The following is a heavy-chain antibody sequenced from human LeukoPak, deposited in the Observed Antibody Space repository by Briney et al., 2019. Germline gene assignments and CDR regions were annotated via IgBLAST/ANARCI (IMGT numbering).Heavy chain of an antibody. D-gene: IGHD6-25*01. Sequence: SETLSLTCTVSSGSISTYFWSWIRQPPGKELEWIGYFHYSGTTNYNPSLKSRVTISVDTSKNQFSLKLRFVTAADTAVYYCARTYSSGAFDIWGQGTMVTVSS. V-gene: IGHV4-59*08. CDR3: ARTYSSGAFDI. CDR2: FHYSGTT. CDR1: SGSISTYF. J-gene: IGHJ3*02.